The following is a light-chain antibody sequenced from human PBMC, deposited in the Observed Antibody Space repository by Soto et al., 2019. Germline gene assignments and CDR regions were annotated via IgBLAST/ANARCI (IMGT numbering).Light chain of an antibody. CDR2: DAS. CDR3: QQYNNWPPWT. CDR1: QSVSSY. V-gene: IGKV3-11*01. Sequence: EIVLTQSPATLSLSPGERATLSCRASQSVSSYLAWYQQKPGQAPRLLIYDASNRATGIPARFSGSGSGTDFTLIISSLQSEDFALYYCQQYNNWPPWTFGQGTKVEI. J-gene: IGKJ1*01.